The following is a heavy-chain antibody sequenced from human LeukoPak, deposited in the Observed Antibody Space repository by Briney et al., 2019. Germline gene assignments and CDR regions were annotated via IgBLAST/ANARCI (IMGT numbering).Heavy chain of an antibody. Sequence: GGSLRLSCAASGFIFSSYAMSWVRQAPGKGLEWVSAISGSGGSTYYADSVRGRFTISRDNSKNTLYLQMNSLRAEDTAVYYCAKSMCSGGSCQYYFDYWGQGTLVTVSS. CDR3: AKSMCSGGSCQYYFDY. J-gene: IGHJ4*02. D-gene: IGHD2-15*01. CDR2: ISGSGGST. V-gene: IGHV3-23*01. CDR1: GFIFSSYA.